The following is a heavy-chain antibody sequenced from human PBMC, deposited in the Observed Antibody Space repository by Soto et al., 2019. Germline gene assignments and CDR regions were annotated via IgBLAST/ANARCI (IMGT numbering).Heavy chain of an antibody. CDR3: ARRYSYASSGYYYFDY. D-gene: IGHD3-22*01. Sequence: SETLSLTCTVSGGSISSGGHYWNWIRKHPGKGLEWIGYIYHSGSAYYNPSLKSRVTISVDTSKSQFSLKLRFVSAADTAVYDCARRYSYASSGYYYFDYWGQGTLVSVSS. CDR1: GGSISSGGHY. CDR2: IYHSGSA. J-gene: IGHJ4*02. V-gene: IGHV4-31*03.